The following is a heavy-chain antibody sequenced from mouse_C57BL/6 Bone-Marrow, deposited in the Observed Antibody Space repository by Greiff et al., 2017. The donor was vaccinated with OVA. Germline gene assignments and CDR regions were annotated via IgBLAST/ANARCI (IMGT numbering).Heavy chain of an antibody. D-gene: IGHD1-1*01. CDR3: ARGLLRSFAY. CDR1: GYAFTNYL. J-gene: IGHJ3*01. V-gene: IGHV1-54*01. Sequence: VQLQQSGAELVRPGTSVKVSCKASGYAFTNYLIEWVKQRPGQGLEWIGVINPGSGGTNYNEKFKGKATLTADKSSSTAYMQLSSLTSEDSAVYFCARGLLRSFAYWGQGTLVTVSA. CDR2: INPGSGGT.